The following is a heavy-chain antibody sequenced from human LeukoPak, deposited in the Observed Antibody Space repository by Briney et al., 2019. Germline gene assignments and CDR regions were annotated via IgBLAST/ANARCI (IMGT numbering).Heavy chain of an antibody. D-gene: IGHD5-24*01. V-gene: IGHV3-23*01. CDR1: GVTFSSSA. CDR3: AKGGERWLFFDC. CDR2: ISGSGGST. Sequence: PGGSLRLSCAAPGVTFSSSAMSTVRQAPRKGLEWVSAISGSGGSTYYADSVKGGFTTSRDNSKNTLYVQMNSLRAEDRAVYYCAKGGERWLFFDCWGQGTLVTVSS. J-gene: IGHJ4*02.